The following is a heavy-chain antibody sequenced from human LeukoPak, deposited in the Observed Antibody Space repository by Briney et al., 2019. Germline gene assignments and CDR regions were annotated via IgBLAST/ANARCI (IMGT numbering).Heavy chain of an antibody. CDR2: VNHSGST. J-gene: IGHJ4*02. D-gene: IGHD3/OR15-3a*01. CDR3: ARKFFDWSIYRGIGYFDS. Sequence: PSETLSLTCAVYGGSFSGYYWSWIRQPPGKGLEWIGEVNHSGSTDYNPSLKSRVTISVDTSNNQFSLKLSSVTAADTAVYYCARKFFDWSIYRGIGYFDSGGREPAVTVPS. CDR1: GGSFSGYY. V-gene: IGHV4-34*01.